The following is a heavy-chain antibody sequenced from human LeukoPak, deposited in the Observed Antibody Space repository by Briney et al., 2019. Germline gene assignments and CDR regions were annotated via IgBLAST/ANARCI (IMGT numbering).Heavy chain of an antibody. V-gene: IGHV4-61*02. D-gene: IGHD2-21*02. Sequence: MASETLSLTCTVSGGSISSGSYYWSWIRQPAGKGLEWIGRIYTSGSTNYNPSLKSRVTISVDTSKNQFSLKLSSVTAADTAVYYCARDGVVSAGYNWFDPWGQGTLVTVSS. CDR3: ARDGVVSAGYNWFDP. CDR1: GGSISSGSYY. CDR2: IYTSGST. J-gene: IGHJ5*02.